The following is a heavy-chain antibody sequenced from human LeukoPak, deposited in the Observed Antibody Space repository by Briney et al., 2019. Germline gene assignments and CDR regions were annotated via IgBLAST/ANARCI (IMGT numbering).Heavy chain of an antibody. CDR3: ARVSMIVVVIDY. CDR2: IYHSGST. D-gene: IGHD3-22*01. CDR1: GGSISSGGYS. J-gene: IGHJ4*02. V-gene: IGHV4-30-2*01. Sequence: PSETLSLTCAVSGGSISSGGYSWSWIRQPPGKGLEWIGYIYHSGSTYYNPSLKSRVTISVDRSKNQFSLKLRSVTAADTAVYYCARVSMIVVVIDYWGQGTLVTVSS.